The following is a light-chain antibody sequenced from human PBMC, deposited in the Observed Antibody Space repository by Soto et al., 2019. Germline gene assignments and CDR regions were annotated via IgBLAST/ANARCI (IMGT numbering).Light chain of an antibody. J-gene: IGKJ5*01. CDR1: QTISSY. V-gene: IGKV1-39*01. CDR2: AES. CDR3: QQSYSTPIT. Sequence: DIQMPQSPSSLSASVGDRVTITCRASQTISSYLNWYQQKPGKAPKFLIYAESSLQTGVPSRFSGSGSGTDFTLTISSLQPEDFATYYCQQSYSTPITFGHGTRLEIK.